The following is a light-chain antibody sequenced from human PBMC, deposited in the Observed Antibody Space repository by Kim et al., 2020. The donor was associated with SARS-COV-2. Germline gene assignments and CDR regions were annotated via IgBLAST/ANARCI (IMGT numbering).Light chain of an antibody. V-gene: IGKV3-11*01. CDR1: QSVSTY. CDR3: QQRSNWPPALT. J-gene: IGKJ4*01. Sequence: PGERATLSCRASQSVSTYLAWYQQKPGQAPRLLIYDASIRATGVPARFSGSGSGTDFTLTISSLQSEDFAVYYCQQRSNWPPALTFGGGTKVDIK. CDR2: DAS.